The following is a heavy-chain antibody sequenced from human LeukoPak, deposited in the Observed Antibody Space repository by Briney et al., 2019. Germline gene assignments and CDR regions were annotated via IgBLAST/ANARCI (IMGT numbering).Heavy chain of an antibody. J-gene: IGHJ3*01. V-gene: IGHV3-74*01. CDR3: IRDLGLSHAYGAFDV. Sequence: GGSLRLSCAASGNYWMHWVRQAPGKGLVWVSHINSDGSWTSYADSVKGRFTISRDNAKNSLYLQMNSLSAEDTAVYYCIRDLGLSHAYGAFDVWGQGALVTVSS. CDR2: INSDGSWT. CDR1: GNYW. D-gene: IGHD3-16*01.